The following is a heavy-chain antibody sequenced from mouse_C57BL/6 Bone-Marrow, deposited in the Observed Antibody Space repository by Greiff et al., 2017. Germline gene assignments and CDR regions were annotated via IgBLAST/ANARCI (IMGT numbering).Heavy chain of an antibody. CDR2: IWSDGST. CDR1: GFSLTSYG. D-gene: IGHD2-5*01. CDR3: ARHAPLYYSNYAYWYFDV. J-gene: IGHJ1*03. V-gene: IGHV2-6-1*01. Sequence: VHLVESGPGLVAPSQSLSITCTVSGFSLTSYGVHWVRQPPGKGLEWLVVIWSDGSTTYNSALKSRLSISKDNSKSQVFLKMNSLQTDDTAMYYCARHAPLYYSNYAYWYFDVWGTGTTVTVSS.